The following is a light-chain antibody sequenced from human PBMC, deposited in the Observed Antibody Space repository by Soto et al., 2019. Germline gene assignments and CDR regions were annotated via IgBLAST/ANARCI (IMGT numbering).Light chain of an antibody. CDR1: QSIRTS. CDR3: QQSYTTPRT. Sequence: QMTQSPSSLSASVGARITITCRASQSIRTSLNWYQQKPGKAPRLLIYGASTLQSGVPSRFSGSVSATDFTLTVSSLQPEDSAIYYCQQSYTTPRTFGQGTKLEV. V-gene: IGKV1-39*01. J-gene: IGKJ1*01. CDR2: GAS.